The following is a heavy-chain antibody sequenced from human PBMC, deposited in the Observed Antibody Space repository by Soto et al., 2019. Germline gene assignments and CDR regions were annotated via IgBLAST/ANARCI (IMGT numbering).Heavy chain of an antibody. CDR2: ISSSGGTI. Sequence: GGSLRLSCAASGFTLSSYEMNWVRQAPGKGLEWVSFISSSGGTIYYADSVKGRFTISRDNAKNSLYLQMNSLRAEDTAVYYCATEKRYCTSTTCPPWFDPWGQGTLVTVSS. CDR3: ATEKRYCTSTTCPPWFDP. D-gene: IGHD2-2*01. J-gene: IGHJ5*02. CDR1: GFTLSSYE. V-gene: IGHV3-48*03.